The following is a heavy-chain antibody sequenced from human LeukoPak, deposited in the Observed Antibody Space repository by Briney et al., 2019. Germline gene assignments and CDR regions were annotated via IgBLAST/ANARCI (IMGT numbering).Heavy chain of an antibody. CDR2: ISSSSSTI. J-gene: IGHJ2*01. CDR1: GFSFSNYG. D-gene: IGHD6-19*01. Sequence: GGSLRLSCAASGFSFSNYGMNWVRQAPGKGLEWVSYISSSSSTIYYADSVKGRFTISRDNSKNTLYLQMNSLRAEDTAVYYCARELYSSGGGVWYFDLWGRGTLVTVSS. V-gene: IGHV3-48*01. CDR3: ARELYSSGGGVWYFDL.